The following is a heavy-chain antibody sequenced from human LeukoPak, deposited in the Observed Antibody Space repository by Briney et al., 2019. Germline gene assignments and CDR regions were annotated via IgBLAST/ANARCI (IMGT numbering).Heavy chain of an antibody. CDR2: IWYDGSNK. CDR1: GFTFSSYG. D-gene: IGHD4-17*01. J-gene: IGHJ4*02. CDR3: ASGARGDFFDY. V-gene: IGHV3-33*01. Sequence: GGSLRLSCAASGFTFSSYGMHWLRQAPGKGLEWVTVIWYDGSNKYYADSVKGRFTISRDNSRNTLYLQMNSLRAEDTAVYCCASGARGDFFDYWGQGTLVTVSS.